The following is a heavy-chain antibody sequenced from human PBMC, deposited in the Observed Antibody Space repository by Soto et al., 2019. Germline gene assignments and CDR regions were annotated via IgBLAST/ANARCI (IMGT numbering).Heavy chain of an antibody. CDR1: GYTCTSCG. V-gene: IGHV1-18*04. D-gene: IGHD2-2*01. J-gene: IGHJ6*02. CDR2: ISAYNGNT. Sequence: GASVKVSCKAAGYTCTSCGIIWVRRAPGQGREGMGWISAYNGNTNNEQKLQGRVTMTTDTSTRTAYMELRSLRSDDTAVYYCARAGYCTSPSSPRARYYYYGMDVCGQRTTVTVYS. CDR3: ARAGYCTSPSSPRARYYYYGMDV.